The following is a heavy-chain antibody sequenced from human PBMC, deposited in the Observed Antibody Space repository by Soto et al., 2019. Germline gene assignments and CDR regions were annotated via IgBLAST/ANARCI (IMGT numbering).Heavy chain of an antibody. D-gene: IGHD3-16*02. V-gene: IGHV2-5*02. Sequence: QITLKESGPPLVKPTQTLTLTCTFSGFSLNTRGVGVGWIRQPPGKALEWLAVIYWDDDRLYSTSLNSRLTITKDTSRNQVVLTMPNMAHVDTATYYCEHIMITYGGVIVLDAFYNLGPGKMVTVSS. CDR1: GFSLNTRGVG. CDR3: EHIMITYGGVIVLDAFYN. CDR2: IYWDDDR. J-gene: IGHJ3*02.